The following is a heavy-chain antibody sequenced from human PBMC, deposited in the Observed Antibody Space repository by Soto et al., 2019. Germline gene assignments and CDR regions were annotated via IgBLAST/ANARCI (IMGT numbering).Heavy chain of an antibody. J-gene: IGHJ4*02. CDR3: ARDGNGYDYIWGSYRLKTYYFDY. V-gene: IGHV3-33*01. D-gene: IGHD3-16*02. CDR2: IWYDGSNK. Sequence: GGSLRLSCAASGFTFSSYGMHWVRQAPGKGLEWVAVIWYDGSNKYYADSVKGRFTISRDNSKNTLYLQMNSLRAEDTAVYYCARDGNGYDYIWGSYRLKTYYFDYWGQGTLVTVSS. CDR1: GFTFSSYG.